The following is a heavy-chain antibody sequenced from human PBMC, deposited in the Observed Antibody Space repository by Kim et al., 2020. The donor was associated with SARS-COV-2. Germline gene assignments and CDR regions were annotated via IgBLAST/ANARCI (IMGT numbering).Heavy chain of an antibody. CDR3: SRGMVRGPTPFDY. J-gene: IGHJ4*02. D-gene: IGHD3-10*01. CDR2: ISYDGSNK. Sequence: GGSLRLSCAASGVTFSSYARHWVRQAPGKGLEWVAVISYDGSNKYYADSVKGRFTISRDNSKNTLYLQMNSLRAEDTAVYYCSRGMVRGPTPFDYWGQGT. CDR1: GVTFSSYA. V-gene: IGHV3-30*04.